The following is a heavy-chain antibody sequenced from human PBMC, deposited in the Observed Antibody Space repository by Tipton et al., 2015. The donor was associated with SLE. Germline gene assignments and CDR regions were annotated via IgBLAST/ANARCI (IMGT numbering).Heavy chain of an antibody. J-gene: IGHJ4*02. V-gene: IGHV4-34*01. CDR1: GGSFSGYY. CDR2: IYYSGST. Sequence: TLSLTCAVYGGSFSGYYWSWIRQPPGKGLEWIGSIYYSGSTYYNPSLKSRVTISVDASKNQFSLKLSSVTAADTAVYYCASSSSWYPFDYWGQGTLVTVSS. D-gene: IGHD6-13*01. CDR3: ASSSSWYPFDY.